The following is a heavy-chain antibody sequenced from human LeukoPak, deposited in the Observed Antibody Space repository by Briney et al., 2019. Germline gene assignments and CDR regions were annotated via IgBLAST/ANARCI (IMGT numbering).Heavy chain of an antibody. CDR2: ISGSSGLT. J-gene: IGHJ3*02. CDR1: GFTFSNYA. Sequence: GGSLRLSCAASGFTFSNYAMSWVRQAPGRGLEWVSAISGSSGLTYYADSVKGRFTISRDNSKNTLYLQMNSLRAEDTAVYYCASINGSFDAFDIWGQGTMVTVSS. D-gene: IGHD3-10*01. CDR3: ASINGSFDAFDI. V-gene: IGHV3-23*01.